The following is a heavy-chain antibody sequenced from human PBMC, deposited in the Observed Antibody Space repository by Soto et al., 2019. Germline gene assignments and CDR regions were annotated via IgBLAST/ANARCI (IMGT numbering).Heavy chain of an antibody. CDR2: VNPSGST. CDR3: EGRMDSSSWVYSGDP. J-gene: IGHJ5*02. CDR1: GGSFSGSY. V-gene: IGHV4-34*01. D-gene: IGHD6-13*01. Sequence: SETLSLTCAVYGGSFSGSYWSWIRLHPGTGLEWIGAVNPSGSTNYNPSLKSRVSISVDTSKNQFSLKLSSVTAADTAAYYCEGRMDSSSWVYSGDPWGQRTRGTV.